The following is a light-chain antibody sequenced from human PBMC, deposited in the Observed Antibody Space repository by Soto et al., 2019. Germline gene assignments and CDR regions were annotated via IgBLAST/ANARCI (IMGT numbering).Light chain of an antibody. CDR2: VVS. V-gene: IGLV2-23*02. CDR3: CSYAGSSPFV. J-gene: IGLJ1*01. CDR1: SSVVGSYNL. Sequence: QSVLTQPASVSGSPGQSITISCTGTSSVVGSYNLVSWYQQHPGKAPKLMIYVVSKRPSGVSNRFSGSKSGNTASLTISGLQAEDEADYYCCSYAGSSPFVFGTGTKVTVL.